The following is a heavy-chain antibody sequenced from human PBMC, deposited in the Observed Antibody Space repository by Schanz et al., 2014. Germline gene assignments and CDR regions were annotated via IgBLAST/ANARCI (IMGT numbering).Heavy chain of an antibody. CDR2: ITDSGGST. J-gene: IGHJ3*02. V-gene: IGHV3-23*04. CDR1: GFTFSSYA. Sequence: EVQLVEYGGGLVQPGESLRLSCAASGFTFSSYAMSWVRQAPGKGLEWVSAITDSGGSTYYADSVKGRFTISRDNSKNTLYLQMNSLRAEDSAVYYCAKCIGWYGRCAFDIWGQGTMVTVSS. D-gene: IGHD6-19*01. CDR3: AKCIGWYGRCAFDI.